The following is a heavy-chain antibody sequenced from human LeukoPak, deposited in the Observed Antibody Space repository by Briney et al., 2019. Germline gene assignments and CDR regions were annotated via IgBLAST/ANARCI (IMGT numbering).Heavy chain of an antibody. D-gene: IGHD6-13*01. V-gene: IGHV3-74*01. CDR2: INRDGSDI. J-gene: IGHJ5*02. CDR3: ARHIAAAAFDP. Sequence: GGSLRLSCAASGFTISNYCMHWVRHGPGKGLGWVSRINRDGSDINYADSVKGRFTISRDNAKNTLYLQMNSLRDEDTAVYYCARHIAAAAFDPWGQGTLVTVSA. CDR1: GFTISNYC.